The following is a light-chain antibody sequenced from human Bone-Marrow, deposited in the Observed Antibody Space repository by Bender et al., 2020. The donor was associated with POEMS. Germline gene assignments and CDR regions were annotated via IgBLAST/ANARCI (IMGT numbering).Light chain of an antibody. CDR3: CSHTRNAPVM. V-gene: IGLV2-14*01. CDR1: SSEISYYSY. CDR2: DDS. Sequence: QSAVTQPASVSGSPGQSITIPCTITSSEISYYSYVSWYQHHPGKAPQLLLYDDSRRPSGIPGRFSGSLSGTTASLTISGLQPEDEAHYYCCSHTRNAPVMFGAGT. J-gene: IGLJ3*02.